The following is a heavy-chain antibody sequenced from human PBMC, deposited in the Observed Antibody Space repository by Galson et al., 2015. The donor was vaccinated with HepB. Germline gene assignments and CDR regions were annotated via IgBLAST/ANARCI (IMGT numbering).Heavy chain of an antibody. CDR2: ISSDGDST. CDR1: GFTFSSYA. V-gene: IGHV3-64*01. CDR3: ARGPDTVMSRGLKY. D-gene: IGHD5-18*01. Sequence: SLRLSCAASGFTFSSYAMHWVRQAPGKGLEYVSGISSDGDSTYYANSVKGRFTISRDNSKNTLYLQMGSLRAEDMAVYYCARGPDTVMSRGLKYWGQGTLVTVSS. J-gene: IGHJ4*02.